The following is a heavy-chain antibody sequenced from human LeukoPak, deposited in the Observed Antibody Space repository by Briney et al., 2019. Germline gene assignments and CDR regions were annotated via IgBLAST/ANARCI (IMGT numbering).Heavy chain of an antibody. Sequence: GESLRISCKGSGYSFTSYWIGWVRQMPGKGLEWMGVISPGDSGIRYSPSFQGQVTISVDKSISTAYLQWSSLKASDSAMYYCAAGGTSAPWGQGTLVTVSS. J-gene: IGHJ5*02. D-gene: IGHD1/OR15-1a*01. CDR3: AAGGTSAP. CDR1: GYSFTSYW. CDR2: ISPGDSGI. V-gene: IGHV5-51*01.